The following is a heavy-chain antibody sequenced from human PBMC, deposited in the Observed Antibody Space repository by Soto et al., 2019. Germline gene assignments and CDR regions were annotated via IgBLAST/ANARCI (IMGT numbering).Heavy chain of an antibody. V-gene: IGHV1-18*01. CDR1: GYTFTSYG. CDR3: ARDLQYDILTGYTSWAPTLGNDY. Sequence: QVQLVQSGAEVKKPGASVKVSCKASGYTFTSYGISWVRQAPGQGLEWMGWISAYNGNTNYAQKLQGRVTMTTDTSTSTAYMELRSLRADDTAVYYCARDLQYDILTGYTSWAPTLGNDYWGQGTLVTVSS. CDR2: ISAYNGNT. J-gene: IGHJ4*02. D-gene: IGHD3-9*01.